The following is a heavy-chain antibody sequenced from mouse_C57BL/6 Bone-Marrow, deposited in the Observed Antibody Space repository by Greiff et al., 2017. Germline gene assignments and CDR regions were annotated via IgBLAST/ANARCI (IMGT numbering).Heavy chain of an antibody. J-gene: IGHJ4*01. CDR3: ARGGLLYAMDY. V-gene: IGHV1-54*01. CDR1: GYAFTNYL. D-gene: IGHD1-1*01. CDR2: INPGSGGT. Sequence: QVQLQQSGAELVRPGTSVKVSCKASGYAFTNYLIEWVKQRPGQGLEWIGVINPGSGGTNYNEKFKGKATLTADKSSSTAYMQLSSLTSEDSAVYFCARGGLLYAMDYWGQGTSVTVSS.